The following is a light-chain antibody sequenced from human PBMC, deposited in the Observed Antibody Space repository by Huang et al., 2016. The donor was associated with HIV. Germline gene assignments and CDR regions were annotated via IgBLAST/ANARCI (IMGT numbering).Light chain of an antibody. CDR2: AAS. V-gene: IGKV1-39*01. J-gene: IGKJ5*01. CDR3: QQTYTTIT. CDR1: QSIATY. Sequence: DIQMTQSPSSLSASVGDKVTITCRTSQSIATYLNWYQQKPGKAPLLLIYAASSLQSGVPSRFRGSGSETDFALTITSLQPEDFATYYCQQTYTTITFGQGTRLEIK.